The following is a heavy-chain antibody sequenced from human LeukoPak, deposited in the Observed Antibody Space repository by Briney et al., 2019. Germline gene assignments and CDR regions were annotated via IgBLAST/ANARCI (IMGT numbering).Heavy chain of an antibody. CDR2: ISWNSGSI. CDR1: GFTFDDYA. D-gene: IGHD6-13*01. J-gene: IGHJ4*02. V-gene: IGHV3-9*03. Sequence: GGSLRLSCAASGFTFDDYAMHWVRQAPGKGLEWVSGISWNSGSIGYADSVKGRFTISRDNAKNSLYLQMNSLRAEDMALYYCAKDIGSSPVSPGYWGQGTLVTVSS. CDR3: AKDIGSSPVSPGY.